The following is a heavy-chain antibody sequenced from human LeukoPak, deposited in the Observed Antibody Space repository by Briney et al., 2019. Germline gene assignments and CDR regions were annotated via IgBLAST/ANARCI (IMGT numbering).Heavy chain of an antibody. J-gene: IGHJ3*02. CDR2: VNHSGNT. V-gene: IGHV4-38-2*02. D-gene: IGHD3-10*01. CDR1: GFSVSSGNY. CDR3: ASQSPHGVDAFDI. Sequence: SETLSLTCSVSGFSVSSGNYCGWIRQPPEGGLEWIGNVNHSGNTYYTMSVKSRFTISVDTSKNQLSLKLSTVTAADTAVYYCASQSPHGVDAFDIWGQGTMVTVSS.